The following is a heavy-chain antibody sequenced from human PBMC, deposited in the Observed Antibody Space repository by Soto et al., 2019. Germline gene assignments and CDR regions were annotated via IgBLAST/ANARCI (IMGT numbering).Heavy chain of an antibody. J-gene: IGHJ3*02. V-gene: IGHV3-23*01. D-gene: IGHD4-17*01. CDR3: AHPRGYGVFDAVDI. CDR2: ISSSGDSA. Sequence: EVQLLESGGGLVQPGGSLRLSCAASGFIFSTYAMNWVRQAPGKGLEWVSAISSSGDSAYYAESVRGRFTISRDNSINTLYLRMSSLRSDDTAVYYCAHPRGYGVFDAVDIWGQGAMVTVSS. CDR1: GFIFSTYA.